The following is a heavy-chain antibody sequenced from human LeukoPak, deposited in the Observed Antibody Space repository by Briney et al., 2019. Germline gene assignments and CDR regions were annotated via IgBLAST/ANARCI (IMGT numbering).Heavy chain of an antibody. Sequence: GGSLRLSCAASGFKFSTYSMNWVRQAPGKGLEWVSSISSSSSYIYYADSVKGRFTISRDNAKNSLYLQMNSLRAEDTAVYYCARVGGRDGYVFDYWGQGTLVTVSS. D-gene: IGHD5-24*01. J-gene: IGHJ4*02. CDR1: GFKFSTYS. CDR2: ISSSSSYI. V-gene: IGHV3-21*01. CDR3: ARVGGRDGYVFDY.